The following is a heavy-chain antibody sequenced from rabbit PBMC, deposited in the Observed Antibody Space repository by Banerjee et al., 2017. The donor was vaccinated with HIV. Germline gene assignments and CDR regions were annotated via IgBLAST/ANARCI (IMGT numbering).Heavy chain of an antibody. D-gene: IGHD6-1*01. Sequence: QSLEESGGGLVQPEGSLTLTCTVSGFSFSSSYYMCWVRQAPGKGLEWIGCIYTGDGNTYYASWAKGRFTISKTSSTTVTLQMTSLTAADTATYFCARDCPYDSDSAGDGYDLWGQGTLVTV. CDR2: IYTGDGNT. V-gene: IGHV1S40*01. J-gene: IGHJ3*01. CDR3: ARDCPYDSDSAGDGYDL. CDR1: GFSFSSSYY.